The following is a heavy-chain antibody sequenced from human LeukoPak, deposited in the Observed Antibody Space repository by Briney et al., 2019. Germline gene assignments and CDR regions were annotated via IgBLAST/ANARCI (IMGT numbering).Heavy chain of an antibody. CDR2: IGTSGNT. V-gene: IGHV3-64D*06. J-gene: IGHJ4*02. CDR3: GKDYLGAFSCLES. D-gene: IGHD2-2*01. CDR1: GFIFNYYA. Sequence: PGGSLRLSCSASGFIFNYYALHWVRQAPGRGLEHVSVIGTSGNTFYTDSVKGRFIISRDNSKNMVHLQMNSLRPEDTGVYYCGKDYLGAFSCLESRGQGTLVVVSS.